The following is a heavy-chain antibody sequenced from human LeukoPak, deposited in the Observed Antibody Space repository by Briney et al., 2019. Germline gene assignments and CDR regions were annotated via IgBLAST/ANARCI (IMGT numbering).Heavy chain of an antibody. Sequence: GGSLRLSCAASGFTFSSYGMHWVRQAPGKGLEWVAVISYDGSNKYYADSVKGRFTISRDNSKNTLYLQMNSLRAEDTAVYYCARHLSGVTGYTYGRGIDYWGQGTLVTVSS. CDR2: ISYDGSNK. CDR1: GFTFSSYG. CDR3: ARHLSGVTGYTYGRGIDY. J-gene: IGHJ4*02. D-gene: IGHD5-18*01. V-gene: IGHV3-30*03.